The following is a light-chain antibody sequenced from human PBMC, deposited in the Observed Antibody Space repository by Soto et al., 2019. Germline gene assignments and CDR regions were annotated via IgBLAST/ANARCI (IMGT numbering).Light chain of an antibody. CDR3: CSYAGSTAL. V-gene: IGLV2-23*02. CDR2: EVI. CDR1: SSDVGDYNL. J-gene: IGLJ2*01. Sequence: QSALPQPASVSGSPGQSITISCTGTSSDVGDYNLVSWYQQVPGKAPQLIIYEVIQRPSGVSNRFSGSKSGNTASLTISGLQAEEEGDYYCCSYAGSTALFGGGTKVTVL.